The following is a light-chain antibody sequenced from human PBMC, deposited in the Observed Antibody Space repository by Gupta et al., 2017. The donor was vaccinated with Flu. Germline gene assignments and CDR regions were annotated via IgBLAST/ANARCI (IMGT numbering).Light chain of an antibody. J-gene: IGLJ1*01. V-gene: IGLV2-14*03. CDR1: SSDVGRSDS. CDR3: SSYTSISTFYV. CDR2: DVS. Sequence: QSALTQPASVSGSPGQSITISCSGSSSDVGRSDSVSWYQQHPGKAPKLLIYDVSSRPSGVSRRFSGSKSGNTASLTISGLQAEDETDYYCSSYTSISTFYVFGTGTKVTVL.